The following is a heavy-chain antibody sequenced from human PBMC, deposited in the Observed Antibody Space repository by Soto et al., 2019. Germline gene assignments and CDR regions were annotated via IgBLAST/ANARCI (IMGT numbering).Heavy chain of an antibody. J-gene: IGHJ6*02. CDR3: ARIAASGRGWDV. Sequence: EVQLVESGGGLVQPGGSLRLSCVDSGFTFSSYWMSWVRQAPVKGLEWVGNIKQDGSEENYADSVKGRFTISRDNAKNSRYLQMNSLRVEDTAGYYCARIAASGRGWDVWGQGTTVVVSS. D-gene: IGHD6-13*01. CDR2: IKQDGSEE. V-gene: IGHV3-7*01. CDR1: GFTFSSYW.